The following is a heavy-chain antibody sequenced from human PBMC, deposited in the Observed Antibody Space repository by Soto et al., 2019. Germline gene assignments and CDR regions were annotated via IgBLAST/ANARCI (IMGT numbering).Heavy chain of an antibody. Sequence: PGWSLRLSGAASGLTFSSYGRHWVRQAPGKGLGWVAMISYDGSNKYYADSVKGRFTISRDNSKNTLYLQMNSLRAEDTAVYYCAKEGLDLPDDHYYYYGMDVWGQGTTVTVPS. V-gene: IGHV3-30*18. CDR1: GLTFSSYG. J-gene: IGHJ6*02. D-gene: IGHD1-1*01. CDR2: ISYDGSNK. CDR3: AKEGLDLPDDHYYYYGMDV.